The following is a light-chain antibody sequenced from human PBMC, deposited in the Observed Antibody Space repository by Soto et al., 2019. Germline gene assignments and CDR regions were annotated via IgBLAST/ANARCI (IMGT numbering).Light chain of an antibody. CDR1: RSISSH. V-gene: IGKV3-15*01. CDR2: DAS. CDR3: QQYYSIPFT. J-gene: IGKJ2*01. Sequence: EIMMTQSPATLSVSPGERVTLSCRASRSISSHLAWYQQKPGQAPRLLMYDASTRAADIPARFSGSGSGTEFTLTISSLQAEDVAVYYCQQYYSIPFTFGQGTKLEI.